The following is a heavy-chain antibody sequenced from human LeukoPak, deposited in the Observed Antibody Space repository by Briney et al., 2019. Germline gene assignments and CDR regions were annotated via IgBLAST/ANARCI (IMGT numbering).Heavy chain of an antibody. V-gene: IGHV3-23*01. D-gene: IGHD4-11*01. CDR3: AKYITVSTDYYYYYMDV. CDR1: GFTFTTSA. J-gene: IGHJ6*03. Sequence: GGSLRLSCAASGFTFTTSAMTWVRQAPGKGLEWVSYISESSIRTYYADSVKGRFSISRDNSKNTLHLQMTSLRAEDTAVYYCAKYITVSTDYYYYYMDVWGKGTRSPSP. CDR2: ISESSIRT.